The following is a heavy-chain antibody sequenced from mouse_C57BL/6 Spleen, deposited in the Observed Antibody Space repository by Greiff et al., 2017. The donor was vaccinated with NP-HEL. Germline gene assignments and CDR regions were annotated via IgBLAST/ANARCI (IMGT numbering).Heavy chain of an antibody. CDR3: TTGTTVVATDFDY. CDR2: IDPEDGDT. CDR1: GFNIKDYY. D-gene: IGHD1-1*01. Sequence: DVKLQESGAELVRPGASVKLSCTASGFNIKDYYMHWVKQRPEQGLEWIGRIDPEDGDTEYAPKFQGKATMTADTSSNTAYLQLSSLTSEDTAVYYCTTGTTVVATDFDYWGQGTTLTVSS. V-gene: IGHV14-1*01. J-gene: IGHJ2*01.